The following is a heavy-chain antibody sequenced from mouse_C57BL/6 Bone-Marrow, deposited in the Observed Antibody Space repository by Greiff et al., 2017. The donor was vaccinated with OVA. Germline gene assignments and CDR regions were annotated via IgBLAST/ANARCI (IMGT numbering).Heavy chain of an antibody. CDR3: ARKGTAQGLWYFDV. J-gene: IGHJ1*03. D-gene: IGHD3-2*02. CDR2: IYPRSGNT. CDR1: GYTFTSYG. V-gene: IGHV1-81*01. Sequence: VQLQQSGAELVRPGASVKLSCKASGYTFTSYGISWVKQRTGQGLEWIGEIYPRSGNTYYNEKFKGKATLTADKSSSTAYMELRSLTSEDSAVYFCARKGTAQGLWYFDVWGTGTTVTVSS.